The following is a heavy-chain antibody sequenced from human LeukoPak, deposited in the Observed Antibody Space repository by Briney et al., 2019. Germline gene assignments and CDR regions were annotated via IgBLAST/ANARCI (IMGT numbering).Heavy chain of an antibody. J-gene: IGHJ4*02. Sequence: SETLSLTCTVSGGSISSSSYYWGWIRQPPGKGLEWIGSIYYSGSTYYNPSLKSRVTISVDTSKNQFSLKLSSVTAADTAVYYCARHRSQLRFLEWLLFPDYWGQGTLVTVSS. D-gene: IGHD3-3*01. CDR1: GGSISSSSYY. CDR3: ARHRSQLRFLEWLLFPDY. V-gene: IGHV4-39*01. CDR2: IYYSGST.